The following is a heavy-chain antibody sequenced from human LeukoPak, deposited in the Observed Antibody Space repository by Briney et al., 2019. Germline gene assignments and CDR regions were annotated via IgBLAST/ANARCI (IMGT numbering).Heavy chain of an antibody. CDR1: GFTFSSYA. Sequence: PGRSLRLSCAASGFTFSSYAMHWVRQAPGKGLEWVAVISYDGSNKYYADSVKGRFTISRDNSKNTLYLQMNSLRAEDTAVYYCAREGDVVVYDYWGQGTLVTVSS. CDR3: AREGDVVVYDY. D-gene: IGHD2-15*01. CDR2: ISYDGSNK. J-gene: IGHJ4*02. V-gene: IGHV3-30-3*01.